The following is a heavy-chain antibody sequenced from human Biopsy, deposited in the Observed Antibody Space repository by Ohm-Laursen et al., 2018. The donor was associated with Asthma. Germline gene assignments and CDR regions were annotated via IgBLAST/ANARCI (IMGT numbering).Heavy chain of an antibody. D-gene: IGHD4-23*01. V-gene: IGHV4-31*03. Sequence: TLSLTCTVSYGSITSGGYYWTWIRQHPGKGLEWIGLIYYRGSTYYNPSLKSRVSISIDTSKNQFSLKLSPVTAADTAVYYCARGVVYGGDSYAEYFQHWGQGTLVTVSS. CDR1: YGSITSGGYY. J-gene: IGHJ1*01. CDR2: IYYRGST. CDR3: ARGVVYGGDSYAEYFQH.